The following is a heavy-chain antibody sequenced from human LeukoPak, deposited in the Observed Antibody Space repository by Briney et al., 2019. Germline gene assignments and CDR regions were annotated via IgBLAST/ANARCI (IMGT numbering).Heavy chain of an antibody. V-gene: IGHV3-64*01. J-gene: IGHJ4*02. CDR1: GFTFSSYG. Sequence: GGSLRLSCAASGFTFSSYGMHWVRQAPGKGLEYVSGISSNGGSTYYANSVKGRFTISRDNSKNTLYFQMGSLRAEDMAVYYCATLGGIRSSDYWGQGTLVTVSS. D-gene: IGHD3-16*01. CDR2: ISSNGGST. CDR3: ATLGGIRSSDY.